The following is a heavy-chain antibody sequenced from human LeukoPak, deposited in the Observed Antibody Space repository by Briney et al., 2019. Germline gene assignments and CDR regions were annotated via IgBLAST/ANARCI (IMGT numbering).Heavy chain of an antibody. CDR3: VRDARITMVRGVIWFDP. J-gene: IGHJ5*02. D-gene: IGHD3-10*01. CDR1: GYSISSGFY. Sequence: SETLSLTCTVSGYSISSGFYWGWIRQSPGKGLEWIGSIYHSETSYYNPSLKSRVTISVDTSKNQFSLKLSSVTAADTAVYYCVRDARITMVRGVIWFDPWGQGTLVTVSS. V-gene: IGHV4-38-2*02. CDR2: IYHSETS.